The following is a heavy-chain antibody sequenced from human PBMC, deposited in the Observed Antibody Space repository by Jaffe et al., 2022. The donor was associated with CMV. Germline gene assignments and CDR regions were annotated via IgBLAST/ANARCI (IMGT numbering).Heavy chain of an antibody. CDR1: GFTVSSDY. CDR3: ARDKGYCGNGVCYGYNWFDS. D-gene: IGHD2-8*01. V-gene: IGHV3-66*01. J-gene: IGHJ5*01. Sequence: EVQLVESGGGLVQPGGSLRLSCAASGFTVSSDYMNWVRQAPGKGLEWVSALYSDGRTFYADSVKGRFTISRDKAKNTVSLQMNSLRPEDTALYYCARDKGYCGNGVCYGYNWFDSWGQGTLVTVSS. CDR2: LYSDGRT.